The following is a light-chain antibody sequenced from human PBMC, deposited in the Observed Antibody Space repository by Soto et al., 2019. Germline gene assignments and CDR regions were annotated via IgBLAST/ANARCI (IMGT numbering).Light chain of an antibody. Sequence: DIQMTQSPSSLSASVEDRVIITCRASQSISNHLNWYQQKPGKAPKLLIFAASSLQSGVPSSFSGSGSGTEFTLTISSLQPDDFATYYCQQYNSHWKMFGQGTKVDI. V-gene: IGKV1-17*01. CDR3: QQYNSHWKM. J-gene: IGKJ1*01. CDR1: QSISNH. CDR2: AAS.